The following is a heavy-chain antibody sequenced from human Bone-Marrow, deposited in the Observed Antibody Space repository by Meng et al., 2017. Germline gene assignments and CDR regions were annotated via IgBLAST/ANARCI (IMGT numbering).Heavy chain of an antibody. J-gene: IGHJ1*01. CDR1: GYTFTSYY. D-gene: IGHD1-26*01. Sequence: ASVKVSCKASGYTFTSYYMHWVRQAPGQGLEWMGIINPSGGSTSYAQKFQGRVTMTRDTSTSTVYMELSSLRSEDTAVYYCARDRVIVGATNLEYFQHWGQGTQVTSCS. CDR2: INPSGGST. V-gene: IGHV1-46*01. CDR3: ARDRVIVGATNLEYFQH.